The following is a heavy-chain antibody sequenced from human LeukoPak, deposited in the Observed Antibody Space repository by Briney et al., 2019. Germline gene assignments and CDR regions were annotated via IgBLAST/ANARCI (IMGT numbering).Heavy chain of an antibody. V-gene: IGHV2-70*01. J-gene: IGHJ4*02. CDR2: LDWDDDK. Sequence: ESGPTLVNPTQTLTLICTFSGFSLSTSGMCVSWIRQPPGKALEWLALLDWDDDKYYRTSLKTRLTISKDTSENQVVLTMTNMEAVDTATYYCARYLYGDSASYFDSWGQGALVIVSS. D-gene: IGHD4-17*01. CDR1: GFSLSTSGMC. CDR3: ARYLYGDSASYFDS.